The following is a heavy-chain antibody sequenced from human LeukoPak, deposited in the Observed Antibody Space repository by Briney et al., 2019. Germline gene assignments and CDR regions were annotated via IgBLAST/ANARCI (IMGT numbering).Heavy chain of an antibody. CDR3: ARATSTVVTSTFDY. CDR1: EFTFSSYS. J-gene: IGHJ4*02. Sequence: PGGSLRLSCVASEFTFSSYSMNWVRQAPGKGLEWVSSISSSSTHIYYADSVKGRFTISRDNAKNSLYLQMNSLRAEDTALYYCARATSTVVTSTFDYWGQGTLVTVSS. CDR2: ISSSSTHI. D-gene: IGHD4-23*01. V-gene: IGHV3-21*04.